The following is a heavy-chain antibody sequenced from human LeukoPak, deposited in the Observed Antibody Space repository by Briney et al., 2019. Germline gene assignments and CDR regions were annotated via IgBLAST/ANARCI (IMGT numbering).Heavy chain of an antibody. Sequence: EGSLRLSWAASGFTFSTYWMSWVRQAPGKGLEWVANIKQDGSEKYYVDSVTGRFTTSRDNAENSLSLQMNSLRAEDTAVYYCAREMEFDYWGQGTLVTVSS. V-gene: IGHV3-7*04. CDR1: GFTFSTYW. J-gene: IGHJ4*02. D-gene: IGHD2-8*01. CDR2: IKQDGSEK. CDR3: AREMEFDY.